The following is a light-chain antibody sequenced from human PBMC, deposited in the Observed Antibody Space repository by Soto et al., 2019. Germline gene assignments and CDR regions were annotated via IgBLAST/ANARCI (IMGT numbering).Light chain of an antibody. V-gene: IGLV2-14*01. CDR2: QVT. CDR3: TSFSSSTSLYV. J-gene: IGLJ1*01. CDR1: TRDIAGYNY. Sequence: QSALTQPASVSGSLGQSITISCTGTTRDIAGYNYISWYQQLPGKAPKLMIYQVTIRPSGISNRFSGSKSGSTASLTISGLQAEDEADYYCTSFSSSTSLYVFGTGTKSPS.